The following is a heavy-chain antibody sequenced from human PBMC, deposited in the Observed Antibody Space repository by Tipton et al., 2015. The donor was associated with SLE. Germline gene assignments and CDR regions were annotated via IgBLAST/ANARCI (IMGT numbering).Heavy chain of an antibody. CDR1: GFTFSSYA. CDR3: ARDVGGSYNY. Sequence: SLRLSCAASGFTFSSYAMHWVRQAPGKGLEWVAVISYDGSNKYYADSVKGRFTISRDNSKNTLYLQMNSLRAEDTAVYYCARDVGGSYNYWGQGTLVTVSS. V-gene: IGHV3-30-3*01. J-gene: IGHJ4*02. CDR2: ISYDGSNK. D-gene: IGHD1-26*01.